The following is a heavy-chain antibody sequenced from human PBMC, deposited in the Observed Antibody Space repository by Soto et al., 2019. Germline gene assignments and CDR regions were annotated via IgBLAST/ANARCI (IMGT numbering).Heavy chain of an antibody. CDR2: IIPIFGTA. CDR1: GGTFSSYA. CDR3: ARVILYEDSWSWFVYTWFER. J-gene: IGHJ5*02. V-gene: IGHV1-69*13. D-gene: IGHD6-13*01. Sequence: SVKVSCKASGGTFSSYAISWVRQAPGQGLEWMGGIIPIFGTANYAQKFQGRVTITADESTSTAYMELSSLRSEDTAVDYCARVILYEDSWSWFVYTWFERWGQGTLVTDS.